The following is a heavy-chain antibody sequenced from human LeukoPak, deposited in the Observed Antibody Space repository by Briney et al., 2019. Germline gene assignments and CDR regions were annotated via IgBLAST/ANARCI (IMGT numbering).Heavy chain of an antibody. V-gene: IGHV3-21*01. CDR1: GFTFSSYS. CDR3: ARVESSGSYCPDY. D-gene: IGHD1-26*01. Sequence: PGGSLRLSCAASGFTFSSYSMNWVRQAPGKGLEWVSSISSSSSYIYYADSVKGRFTISRDNAKNSLYLQMNSLRAEDTAVYYCARVESSGSYCPDYWGQGTLVTVSS. CDR2: ISSSSSYI. J-gene: IGHJ4*02.